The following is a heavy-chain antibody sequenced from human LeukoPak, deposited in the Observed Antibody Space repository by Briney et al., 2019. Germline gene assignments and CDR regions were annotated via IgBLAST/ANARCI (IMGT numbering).Heavy chain of an antibody. J-gene: IGHJ5*02. Sequence: PSETLSLTCTVSGGSISSYYWSWLRQPAGKGLEWIGRIYTSGSTNYNPSLKSRLTISPDTSKNQFSLKLTSVTAADTAVYYCTREVRSAWASFDPWGQGTLVTVSS. D-gene: IGHD1-26*01. CDR1: GGSISSYY. CDR3: TREVRSAWASFDP. CDR2: IYTSGST. V-gene: IGHV4-4*07.